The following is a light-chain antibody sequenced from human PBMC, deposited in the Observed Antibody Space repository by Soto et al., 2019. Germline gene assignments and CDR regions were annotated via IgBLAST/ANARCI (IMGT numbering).Light chain of an antibody. CDR2: DVR. Sequence: QSALTQPASVSGSPGQSITISCTGTSSDVGGYNYVSWYQQHPGKAPKLMIYDVRNRPSGVSNRFSGSKSGNTASLTISGLQAEDEADYYCSSYTSSITLVVFGGGTQLTVL. V-gene: IGLV2-14*01. CDR1: SSDVGGYNY. J-gene: IGLJ2*01. CDR3: SSYTSSITLVV.